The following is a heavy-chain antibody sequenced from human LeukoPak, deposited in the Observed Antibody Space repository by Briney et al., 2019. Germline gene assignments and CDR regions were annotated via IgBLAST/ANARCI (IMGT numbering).Heavy chain of an antibody. D-gene: IGHD2-21*01. V-gene: IGHV1-46*03. CDR3: ARALAYCGGDCIPLGFDP. CDR1: GYTFTSYY. Sequence: ASVKVSCKASGYTFTSYYMHWGRQAPGQELEWMGIINPSGCSTSYAQKFQGRVTMTRDTSTSTVYMELSSLRSEDTAVYYCARALAYCGGDCIPLGFDPWGQGTLVTVSS. J-gene: IGHJ5*02. CDR2: INPSGCST.